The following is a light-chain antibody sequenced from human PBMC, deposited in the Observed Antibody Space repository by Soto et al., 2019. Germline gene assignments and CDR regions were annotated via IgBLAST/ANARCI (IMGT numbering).Light chain of an antibody. CDR2: RAS. J-gene: IGKJ1*01. CDR1: QSVSSN. Sequence: EIVLTQCPATLSLSPGERATLSCRASQSVSSNLAWYQQKPGQAPRLLIYRASTRATGIPARFSGSGSGTEFTLTISSLQSEDFAVYYCQQYHNLWTFGQGTKVDIK. CDR3: QQYHNLWT. V-gene: IGKV3-15*01.